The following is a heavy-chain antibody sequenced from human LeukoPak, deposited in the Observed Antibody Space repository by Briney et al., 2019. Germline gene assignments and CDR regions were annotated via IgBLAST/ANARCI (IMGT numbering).Heavy chain of an antibody. CDR3: ARSRTSSSSFRYYYYSMDV. Sequence: SETLSLTCTVSGGSISSYYWSWIRQPPGKGLEWIGYIYYSGSTNYNPSLKSRVTISVDTSKNQFSLKLSSVTAADTAVYYCARSRTSSSSFRYYYYSMDVWGKGTTVTVSS. CDR2: IYYSGST. D-gene: IGHD6-6*01. J-gene: IGHJ6*03. CDR1: GGSISSYY. V-gene: IGHV4-59*01.